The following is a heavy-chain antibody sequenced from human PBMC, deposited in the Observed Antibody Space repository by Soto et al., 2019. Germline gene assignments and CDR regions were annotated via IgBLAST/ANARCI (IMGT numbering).Heavy chain of an antibody. CDR3: AKDRKGFMITFGGVPRFDP. Sequence: PGGSLRLSCAASGFTFSSYGMHWVRQAPGKGLEWVAVISYDGSNKYYADSVKGRFTISRDNSKNTLYLQMNSLRAEDTAVYYCAKDRKGFMITFGGVPRFDPWGQGTLVTVSS. CDR1: GFTFSSYG. D-gene: IGHD3-16*01. V-gene: IGHV3-30*18. J-gene: IGHJ5*02. CDR2: ISYDGSNK.